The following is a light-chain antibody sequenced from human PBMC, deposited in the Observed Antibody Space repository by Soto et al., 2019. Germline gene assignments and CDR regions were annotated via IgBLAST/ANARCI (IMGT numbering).Light chain of an antibody. Sequence: QSVLTQPASVSGSPGQSITISCTGTSSDIGAYTSVSWYQHHPDKAPKVMIYEVSKRPSGVSIRFSGSKSGNTASLTISGLQAEDADHYYSSSYISDNRSYVFGTGTKVTVL. CDR2: EVS. J-gene: IGLJ1*01. CDR3: SSYISDNRSYV. CDR1: SSDIGAYTS. V-gene: IGLV2-14*01.